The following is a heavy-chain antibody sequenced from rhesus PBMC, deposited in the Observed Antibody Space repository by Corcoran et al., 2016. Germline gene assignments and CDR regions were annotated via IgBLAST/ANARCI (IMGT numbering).Heavy chain of an antibody. J-gene: IGHJ5-1*01. D-gene: IGHD3-9*01. Sequence: QVQLQESGPGLVKPSETLSLTCAVYACSISDYYYWSRIRPPPGKGLEWSGEIVVGSASTYYNPHLNNQVPCSKTTAKNQFSQKWGAVTAADTAVYYCARLLGSDFWGPGVLVTVSS. CDR2: IVVGSAST. CDR3: ARLLGSDF. CDR1: ACSISDYYY. V-gene: IGHV4-143*01.